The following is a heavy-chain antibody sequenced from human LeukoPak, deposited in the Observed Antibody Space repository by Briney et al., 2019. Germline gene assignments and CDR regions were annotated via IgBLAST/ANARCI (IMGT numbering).Heavy chain of an antibody. V-gene: IGHV4-39*07. CDR2: NYSGST. J-gene: IGHJ3*01. CDR3: ARAPRTGAWYMITFGGVIVHGDAFDF. Sequence: KASETLSLTCAVSGGSLISTTYYWGWIRQPPGKGLEWIGSNYSGSTYYNPSLKSRVTVSVDMSKTQFSLQLSSVTAADTAVYYCARAPRTGAWYMITFGGVIVHGDAFDFWGQGTMVTVSS. D-gene: IGHD3-16*02. CDR1: GGSLISTTYY.